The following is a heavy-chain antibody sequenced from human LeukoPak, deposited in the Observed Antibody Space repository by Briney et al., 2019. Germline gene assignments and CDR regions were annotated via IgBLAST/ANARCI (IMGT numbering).Heavy chain of an antibody. CDR1: GGSISSSSYY. CDR2: IYYSGST. J-gene: IGHJ5*02. D-gene: IGHD2-15*01. V-gene: IGHV4-39*01. CDR3: ARRVRAGFFATPDQHNWFDP. Sequence: SETLSLTCTVSGGSISSSSYYWGWLRQPPEKGLEWIGSIYYSGSTYYNPSLKSRVTISVDTSKNQFSLKLSSVTAADTAVYYCARRVRAGFFATPDQHNWFDPWGQGTLVTVSS.